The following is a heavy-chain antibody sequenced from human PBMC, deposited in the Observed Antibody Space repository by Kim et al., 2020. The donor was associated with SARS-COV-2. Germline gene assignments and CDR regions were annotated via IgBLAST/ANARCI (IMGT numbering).Heavy chain of an antibody. CDR3: ARQEDYCSTPNCRSTYWDTNYYYAMDV. J-gene: IGHJ6*02. CDR2: IYPGDSDT. Sequence: GESLKISCKGSGYSFSNYWIGWVRQMPGKGLEWMGIIYPGDSDTRYSPSFQGQVTISADKSISTAYLQWSSLKASDTAMYYCARQEDYCSTPNCRSTYWDTNYYYAMDVWGQGTTVTVSS. V-gene: IGHV5-51*01. D-gene: IGHD2-2*01. CDR1: GYSFSNYW.